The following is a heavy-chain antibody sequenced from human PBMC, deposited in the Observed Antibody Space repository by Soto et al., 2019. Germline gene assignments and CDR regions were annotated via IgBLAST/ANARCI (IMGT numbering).Heavy chain of an antibody. J-gene: IGHJ4*02. D-gene: IGHD4-17*01. CDR2: IYNGGTT. CDR1: GGSISSYW. CDR3: AHGDSQGPLDY. Sequence: KPSETLSLTCNVTGGSISSYWWSWIRQPPGKGLEWIGYIYNGGTTNYNPSLKRRVTMSVDTSKNQFSLKVNSVTAADTAVYYCAHGDSQGPLDYWGQGTLVTVSS. V-gene: IGHV4-59*01.